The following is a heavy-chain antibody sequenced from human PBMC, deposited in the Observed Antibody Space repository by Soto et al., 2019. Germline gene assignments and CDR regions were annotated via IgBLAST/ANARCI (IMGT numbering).Heavy chain of an antibody. CDR3: AKIREEATGY. CDR2: ISGSGGPT. V-gene: IGHV3-23*01. CDR1: GFTFSTYA. D-gene: IGHD3-10*01. Sequence: PGGSRKLSCAASGFTFSTYAMNWVRHAQGQGLEWVSAISGSGGPTYYADSVKGRFTMSRDNSKHTLSLQMHSLRAEDTAVYYCAKIREEATGYSGQGTLVTVSS. J-gene: IGHJ4*02.